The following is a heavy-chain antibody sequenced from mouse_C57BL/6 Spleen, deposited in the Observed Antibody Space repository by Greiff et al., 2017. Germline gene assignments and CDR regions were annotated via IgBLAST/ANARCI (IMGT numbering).Heavy chain of an antibody. CDR1: GYAFSSSW. D-gene: IGHD1-1*01. Sequence: QVQLQQSGPELVKPGASVTISCKASGYAFSSSWMNWVKQRPGKGLEWIGRIYPGDGDTNYNGKFKGKATLTADQSSSTAYMQLSSLTSEDSAVYFCARSWSSYGFAYWGQGTLVTVSA. V-gene: IGHV1-82*01. CDR3: ARSWSSYGFAY. J-gene: IGHJ3*01. CDR2: IYPGDGDT.